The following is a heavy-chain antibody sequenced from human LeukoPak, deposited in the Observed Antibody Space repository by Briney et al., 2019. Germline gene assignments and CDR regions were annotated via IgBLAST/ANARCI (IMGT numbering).Heavy chain of an antibody. Sequence: GGSLRLSCAVSGLTVSSNYMAWVRQAPGKGLEWVSVIYSGGSTYYADSVKGRFTISRDNSKNTLYLQMNSLRAEDTAVYYCARGSWDYYYGMDVWGQGTTVTVSS. CDR3: ARGSWDYYYGMDV. CDR2: IYSGGST. V-gene: IGHV3-53*01. J-gene: IGHJ6*02. D-gene: IGHD3-16*01. CDR1: GLTVSSNY.